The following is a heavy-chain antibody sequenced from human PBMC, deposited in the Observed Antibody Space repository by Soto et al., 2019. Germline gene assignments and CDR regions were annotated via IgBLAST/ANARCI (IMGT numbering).Heavy chain of an antibody. CDR1: GFTFSSYW. CDR3: ARVSCGGDCHSYYYYYGMDV. J-gene: IGHJ6*02. D-gene: IGHD2-21*02. Sequence: GSLRLSCAASGFTFSSYWMSWVRQAPGKGLEWVANIKQDGSEKYYVDSVKGRFTISRDNAKNSLYLQMNSLRAEDTAVYYCARVSCGGDCHSYYYYYGMDVWGQGTTVTVSS. V-gene: IGHV3-7*03. CDR2: IKQDGSEK.